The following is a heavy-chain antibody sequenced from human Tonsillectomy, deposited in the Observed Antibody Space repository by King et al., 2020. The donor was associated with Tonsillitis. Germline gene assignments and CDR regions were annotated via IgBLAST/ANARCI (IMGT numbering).Heavy chain of an antibody. Sequence: QLVQSGAEVKKPGASVKVSCKASGYTFTSYYMHWVRQAPGQGLEWMGIINPSGGSTSYAQKFQGRVTMTRDTSTSTVYMELSSLRSEDTAVYYCAREGVTMIVVDALGRWFDPWGQGTLVTVSS. CDR2: INPSGGST. V-gene: IGHV1-46*01. J-gene: IGHJ5*02. CDR3: AREGVTMIVVDALGRWFDP. CDR1: GYTFTSYY. D-gene: IGHD3-22*01.